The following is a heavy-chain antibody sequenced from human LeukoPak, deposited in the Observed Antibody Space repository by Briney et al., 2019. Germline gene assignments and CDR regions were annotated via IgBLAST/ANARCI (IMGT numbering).Heavy chain of an antibody. CDR3: AIKTRIQLWSLFDY. D-gene: IGHD5-18*01. CDR2: ISGSGGST. J-gene: IGHJ4*02. CDR1: GFTFSSYA. Sequence: SGGSLRLSCAASGFTFSSYAMSWVRQAPGEGLEWVSAISGSGGSTYYADSVKGRFTISRDNSKNTLYLQMNSLRAEDTAVYYCAIKTRIQLWSLFDYWGQGTLVTVSS. V-gene: IGHV3-23*01.